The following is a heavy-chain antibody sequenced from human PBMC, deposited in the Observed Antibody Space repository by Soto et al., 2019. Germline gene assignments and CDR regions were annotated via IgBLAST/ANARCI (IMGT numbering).Heavy chain of an antibody. J-gene: IGHJ6*02. D-gene: IGHD3-3*01. CDR3: ARSPYDFWSGPSYYYGMDV. CDR2: IYYSGST. Sequence: QVQLQESGPGLVKPSQTLSLTCTVSGGSISSGGYYWSWIRQHPGKGLEWIGYIYYSGSTYYNPALKSRVTISVYTSKNQFSLKLSSVTAADTAVYYCARSPYDFWSGPSYYYGMDVWGQGTTVTVSS. V-gene: IGHV4-31*03. CDR1: GGSISSGGYY.